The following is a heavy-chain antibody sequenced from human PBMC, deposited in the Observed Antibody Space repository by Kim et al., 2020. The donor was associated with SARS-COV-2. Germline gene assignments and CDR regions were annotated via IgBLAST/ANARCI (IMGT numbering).Heavy chain of an antibody. CDR3: VSRGPNWGPFDL. J-gene: IGHJ4*02. CDR1: GITFSSFV. CDR2: IHSRSTST. Sequence: GGSLRLSCAASGITFSSFVMNWVRQAPGKGLEWVATIHSRSTSTYYADSVKDRFTISRDNSKNTLFLQMNSLRGEDTAVYYCVSRGPNWGPFDLWGQGTLVTVSS. V-gene: IGHV3-23*05. D-gene: IGHD7-27*01.